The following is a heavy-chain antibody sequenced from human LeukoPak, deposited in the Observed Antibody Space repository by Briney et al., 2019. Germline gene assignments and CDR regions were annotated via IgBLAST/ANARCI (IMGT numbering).Heavy chain of an antibody. CDR1: GGSISNYY. J-gene: IGHJ4*02. V-gene: IGHV4-59*12. CDR2: IYYIGST. Sequence: SETLSLTCTVSGGSISNYYWSWIRQPPGKGLEWIGYIYYIGSTNYNPSLKSRVTMSVDTSKNQFSLKLTSVTAADTAVYYCARGRWKTGMDSPYYFDYWGQGTLVTVSS. CDR3: ARGRWKTGMDSPYYFDY. D-gene: IGHD2-2*03.